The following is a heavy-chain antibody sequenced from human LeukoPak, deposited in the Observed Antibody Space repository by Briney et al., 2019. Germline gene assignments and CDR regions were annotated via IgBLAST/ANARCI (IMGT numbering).Heavy chain of an antibody. CDR3: ARDGGYSYGYGMDV. Sequence: SETLSLTCAVYGGSFSGYYWSWIRQPPGKGLEWIGEINHSGSTNYNPSLKSRVTISVDTSKNQFSLKLSSVTAADTAVYYCARDGGYSYGYGMDVWGQGTTDTVSS. CDR2: INHSGST. D-gene: IGHD5-18*01. CDR1: GGSFSGYY. J-gene: IGHJ6*02. V-gene: IGHV4-34*01.